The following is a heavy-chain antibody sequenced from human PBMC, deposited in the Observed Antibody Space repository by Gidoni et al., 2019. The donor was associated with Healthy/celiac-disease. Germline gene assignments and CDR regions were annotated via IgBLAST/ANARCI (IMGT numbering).Heavy chain of an antibody. V-gene: IGHV1-18*01. D-gene: IGHD3-10*01. CDR1: GYTFPSYV. J-gene: IGHJ3*02. CDR2: ISAYNGNT. CDR3: ARDVRWELADAFDI. Sequence: QVHLVQSGAEVKKPGASVKVSCKASGYTFPSYVIRWVRQAPGEGLEWMGWISAYNGNTNDAQKLQGRVTMTTDTSTSTAYMELRSLRSDDTAVYYCARDVRWELADAFDIWGQGTMVTVSS.